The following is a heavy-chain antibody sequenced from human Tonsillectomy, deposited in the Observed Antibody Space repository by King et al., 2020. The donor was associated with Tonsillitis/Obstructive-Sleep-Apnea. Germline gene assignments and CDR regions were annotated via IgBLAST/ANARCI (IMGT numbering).Heavy chain of an antibody. CDR2: ISFDGSNT. V-gene: IGHV3-30*04. D-gene: IGHD2-15*01. Sequence: VQLVESGGGVVQPGRSLRLSCAASGFTFSSYSMHWVRQAPGKGLEWVALISFDGSNTYYADSVKGRFTISRDNSKNRLYLQMKSLRAEDTAVYYCARDKCGGSCSDYWGQGTLVTVSS. CDR3: ARDKCGGSCSDY. J-gene: IGHJ4*02. CDR1: GFTFSSYS.